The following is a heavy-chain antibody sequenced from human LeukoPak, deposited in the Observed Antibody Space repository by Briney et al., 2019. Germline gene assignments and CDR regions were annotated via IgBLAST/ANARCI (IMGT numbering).Heavy chain of an antibody. CDR3: ARDSHNYASDY. D-gene: IGHD4-11*01. V-gene: IGHV1-46*01. CDR1: GYTFTSYY. J-gene: IGHJ4*02. Sequence: ASVKVSCKASGYTFTSYYIHWVRQAPGAGLEWMGVIRPSDDYTKYAQRFRGRVTMTRDTSTSTVFMELSGLRSEDTAIYYCARDSHNYASDYWGQGTLVTVSS. CDR2: IRPSDDYT.